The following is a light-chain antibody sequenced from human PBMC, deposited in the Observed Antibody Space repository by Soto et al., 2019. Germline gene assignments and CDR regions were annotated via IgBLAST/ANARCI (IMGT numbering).Light chain of an antibody. Sequence: ENVLTQSPATLSLSPGERATLSCRASQSVYTYLAWYQQKPGQAPRLLIYDASNRATGIPARFSGSGSGTDFTLTISSLEPEDFAVYYCQQRINWPLTFGGGTKVEIK. J-gene: IGKJ4*01. CDR1: QSVYTY. V-gene: IGKV3-11*01. CDR3: QQRINWPLT. CDR2: DAS.